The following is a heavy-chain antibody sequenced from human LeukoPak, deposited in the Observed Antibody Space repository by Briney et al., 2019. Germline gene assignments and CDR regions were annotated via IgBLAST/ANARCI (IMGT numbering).Heavy chain of an antibody. CDR3: ARDRYGDYGDGFDY. CDR2: IYYSGST. CDR1: GGSISSYY. J-gene: IGHJ4*02. V-gene: IGHV4-59*01. Sequence: SETLSLTCTASGGSISSYYWSWIRQPPGKGLEWIGYIYYSGSTNYNPSLKSRVTISVDTSKNQFSLKLSSVTAADTAVYYCARDRYGDYGDGFDYWGQGTLVTVSS. D-gene: IGHD4-17*01.